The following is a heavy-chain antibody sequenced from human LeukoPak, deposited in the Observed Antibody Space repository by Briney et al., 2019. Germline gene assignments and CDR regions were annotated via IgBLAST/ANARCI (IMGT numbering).Heavy chain of an antibody. J-gene: IGHJ2*01. D-gene: IGHD2-2*01. V-gene: IGHV4-31*03. CDR2: IYYSGST. CDR1: GGSISSGGYY. CDR3: ARDRGYCSSPSCYPPHWYFDL. Sequence: SQTLSLTCTVSGGSISSGGYYWSWIRQHPGKGLEWIGYIYYSGSTYYNPSLKSRVTISVDTSKNQFSLKLSSVTAADTAVYYCARDRGYCSSPSCYPPHWYFDLWGRGTLVTVSS.